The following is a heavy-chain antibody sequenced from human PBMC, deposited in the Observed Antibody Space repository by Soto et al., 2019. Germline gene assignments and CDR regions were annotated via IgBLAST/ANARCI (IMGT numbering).Heavy chain of an antibody. J-gene: IGHJ3*02. CDR1: GFTFSSYW. CDR3: ARKISGWHAFDI. V-gene: IGHV3-74*01. D-gene: IGHD6-19*01. Sequence: VGSLRLSCAASGFTFSSYWMHWVRQAPGKGLVWVSRINSDGSSTSYADSVKGRFTISRDNAKNTLYLQMNSLRAGDTAVYYCARKISGWHAFDIWGQGTMVTVSS. CDR2: INSDGSST.